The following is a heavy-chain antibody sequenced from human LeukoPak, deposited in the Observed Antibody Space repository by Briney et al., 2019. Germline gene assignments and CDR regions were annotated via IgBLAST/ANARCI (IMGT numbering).Heavy chain of an antibody. J-gene: IGHJ4*02. Sequence: SETLSLTCTVSGDPISSNSNYKWSWIRQPPGKGLEWIGHIYYHGSTNYNPSLKSRVTFSVDTSKNQFSLKLRSVTAADTAVYYCAREYSGFDYWGQGTLVTVSS. CDR2: IYYHGST. V-gene: IGHV4-61*01. CDR3: AREYSGFDY. CDR1: GDPISSNSNYK. D-gene: IGHD6-13*01.